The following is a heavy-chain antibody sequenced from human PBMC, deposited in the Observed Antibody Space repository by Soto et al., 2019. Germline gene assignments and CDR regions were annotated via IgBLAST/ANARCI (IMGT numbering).Heavy chain of an antibody. V-gene: IGHV3-23*01. CDR2: ISGSGGST. D-gene: IGHD5-12*01. CDR3: AKVGDSGYDSSY. Sequence: GGSLRLSCAASGFTFSSYAMSWVRQAPGKGLEWVSAISGSGGSTYYADSVKGRSTISRDNSKNTLYLQMNSLRAEDTAVYYCAKVGDSGYDSSYWGQGTLVTVSS. CDR1: GFTFSSYA. J-gene: IGHJ4*02.